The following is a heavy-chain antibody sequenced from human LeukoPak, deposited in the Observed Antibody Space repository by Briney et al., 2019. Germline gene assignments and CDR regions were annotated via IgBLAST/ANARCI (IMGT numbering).Heavy chain of an antibody. CDR3: ARRVAAAGTGDWFDP. D-gene: IGHD6-13*01. J-gene: IGHJ5*02. V-gene: IGHV4-59*08. CDR2: IYYSGST. Sequence: SETLSLTCTVSGGSISSYYWSWIRQPPGKGLEGIGYIYYSGSTNYNPSLKSRVTISVDTSKNQFSLKLSSVTAADTAVYYCARRVAAAGTGDWFDPWGQGTLVTVSS. CDR1: GGSISSYY.